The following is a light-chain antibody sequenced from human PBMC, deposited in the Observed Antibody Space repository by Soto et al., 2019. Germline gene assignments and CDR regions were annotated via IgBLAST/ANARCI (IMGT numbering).Light chain of an antibody. V-gene: IGLV1-44*01. J-gene: IGLJ2*01. CDR1: SSNIGSNT. CDR2: NNN. CDR3: ATWDVSLNGPV. Sequence: QSVLTQAPSASGTPGQRVAISCSGSSSNIGSNTVNWYQHLPGTAPKLLIYNNNQRPSGVPDRFSGSKSATSASLAISGLQSEDESVYYCATWDVSLNGPVFGGGTKLTVL.